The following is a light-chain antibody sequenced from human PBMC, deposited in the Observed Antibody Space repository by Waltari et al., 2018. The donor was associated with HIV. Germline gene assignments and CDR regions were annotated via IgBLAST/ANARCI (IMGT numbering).Light chain of an antibody. Sequence: QSALTQPPSASGSPGQSVTISCTGTSRDIGGYTYVSWDQQYPGKAPKIMIYEVSKRPSGVPDRFSGSKSANPASLTVSGLQAEDEADYYCSSYGGSANLLFGGGTKLTVL. CDR1: SRDIGGYTY. V-gene: IGLV2-8*01. CDR3: SSYGGSANLL. CDR2: EVS. J-gene: IGLJ2*01.